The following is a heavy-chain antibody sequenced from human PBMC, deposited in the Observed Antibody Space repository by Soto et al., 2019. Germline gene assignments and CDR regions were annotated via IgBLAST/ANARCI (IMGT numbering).Heavy chain of an antibody. CDR1: GYAFTTYG. CDR2: ISAHNGNT. CDR3: ARGRYGDY. Sequence: QVHLVQSGAEVKKPGASVKVSGKGSGYAFTTYGITWVRQAPGQGLEWMGWISAHNGNTNYAQKLQGRVTVTRDTSTSPAYMELRSLRSDDTAVYYCARGRYGDYWGQGALVTVSS. J-gene: IGHJ4*02. D-gene: IGHD1-1*01. V-gene: IGHV1-18*01.